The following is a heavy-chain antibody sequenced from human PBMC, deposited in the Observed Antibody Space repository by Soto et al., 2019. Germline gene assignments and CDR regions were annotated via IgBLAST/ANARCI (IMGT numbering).Heavy chain of an antibody. V-gene: IGHV3-30*18. CDR1: GFTFSSYG. Sequence: QVQLVESGGGVVQPGRSLRLSCAASGFTFSSYGMHWVRQAPGKGLEWVAVISYDGSNKYYADSVKGRFTISRDNSKNTLYLQMNSLRAEDTAVYYCAKDFGEGQLTVGLSAFDIWGQGTMVTVSS. J-gene: IGHJ3*02. D-gene: IGHD2-8*01. CDR2: ISYDGSNK. CDR3: AKDFGEGQLTVGLSAFDI.